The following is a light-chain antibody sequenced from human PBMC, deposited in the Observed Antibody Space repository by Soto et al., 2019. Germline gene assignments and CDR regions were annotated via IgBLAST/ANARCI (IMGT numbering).Light chain of an antibody. CDR2: KAS. V-gene: IGKV1-5*03. J-gene: IGKJ2*03. CDR3: HQYTTYYS. CDR1: QSISTW. Sequence: DIQMTQSPSTLSASVGDRVNITCRASQSISTWLAWYQQKPGKAPKLLIYKASTLQSGVPSRFSGSGAGADFTLTISSRQPDDFGTYYCHQYTTYYSFGQWTKLEIK.